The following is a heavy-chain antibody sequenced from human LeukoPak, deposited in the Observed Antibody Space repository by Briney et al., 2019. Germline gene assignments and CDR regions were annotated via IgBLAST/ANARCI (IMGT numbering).Heavy chain of an antibody. CDR3: ARGAPIPTYYDSMSGFDY. Sequence: SETLSLTCTVSGGSISSYYWSWIRQPPGKGLEWIGYIYNSGSTNYNPSLKSRVTISVDTSKNQFSLKLSSVTAADTAVYYCARGAPIPTYYDSMSGFDYWGQGTLVTVSS. V-gene: IGHV4-59*01. CDR1: GGSISSYY. CDR2: IYNSGST. J-gene: IGHJ4*02. D-gene: IGHD3-22*01.